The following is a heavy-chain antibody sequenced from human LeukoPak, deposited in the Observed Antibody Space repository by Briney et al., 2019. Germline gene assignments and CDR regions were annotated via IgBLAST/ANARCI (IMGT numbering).Heavy chain of an antibody. D-gene: IGHD4-17*01. CDR1: GFTFDDYG. CDR3: ARGFYGDYDYYYYMDV. J-gene: IGHJ6*03. V-gene: IGHV3-20*04. Sequence: GGSLRLSCAASGFTFDDYGMSWVRHAPGKGLEWVSGINWDGGSTGYADSVKGRFTISRDNAKNPLYLQMNSLRAEDTALYYCARGFYGDYDYYYYMDVWGKGTTVTVSS. CDR2: INWDGGST.